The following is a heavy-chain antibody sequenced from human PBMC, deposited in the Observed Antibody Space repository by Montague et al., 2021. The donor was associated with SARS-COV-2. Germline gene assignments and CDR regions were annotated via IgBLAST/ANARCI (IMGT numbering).Heavy chain of an antibody. CDR3: ARDFAGYYGSGSYGGMDV. Sequence: SETLSLTCAVYCGSFSGYYWSWIRQPPGKGLDWIGSIDYSGSTYYNPSLKSRVTISVDTSKNQFSLKLSSVTAADTAVYYCARDFAGYYGSGSYGGMDVWGQGIMVTVSS. CDR1: CGSFSGYY. V-gene: IGHV4-34*01. D-gene: IGHD3-10*01. J-gene: IGHJ6*02. CDR2: IDYSGST.